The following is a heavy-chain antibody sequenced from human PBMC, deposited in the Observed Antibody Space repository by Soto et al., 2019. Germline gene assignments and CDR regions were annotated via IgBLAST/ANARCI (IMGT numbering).Heavy chain of an antibody. J-gene: IGHJ6*03. CDR1: GFTFSSYW. V-gene: IGHV3-7*01. Sequence: EVQLVESGGGLVQPGGSLRLSCAASGFTFSSYWMSWVRQAPGKGLEWVANIKQDGSDKYYVDSVKGRFTISRDNAKNSLYLQMNSLRAEDTAVYYCARVGYSNYYYYMDVWGKGTTVTVSS. CDR2: IKQDGSDK. D-gene: IGHD4-4*01. CDR3: ARVGYSNYYYYMDV.